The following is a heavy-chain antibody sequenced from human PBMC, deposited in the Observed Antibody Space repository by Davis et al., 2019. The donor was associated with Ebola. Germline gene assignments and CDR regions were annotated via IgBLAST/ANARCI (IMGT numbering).Heavy chain of an antibody. D-gene: IGHD1-26*01. CDR1: GDSITRYY. Sequence: PSETLSLTCSVSGDSITRYYLHWIRQAPGKTLEWIGYVYYGQAIYNPSLKSRVTIFSDTSKNSFSLRLTSVTAAAAAIYFCARDNDPYGGRYKYRPPNAFDLWGQGTKVAVSS. J-gene: IGHJ3*01. CDR3: ARDNDPYGGRYKYRPPNAFDL. V-gene: IGHV4-59*12. CDR2: VYYGQA.